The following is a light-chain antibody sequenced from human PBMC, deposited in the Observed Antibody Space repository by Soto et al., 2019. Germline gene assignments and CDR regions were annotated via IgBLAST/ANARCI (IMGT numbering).Light chain of an antibody. J-gene: IGKJ4*01. Sequence: DVQMTQSPSSLSASVGDRVTITCRASQDINSYLAWYQQKPGNAPKSLIYAASSLQTGVPSRFSGSASGTDFTLTINNLQPEDSATYYCQQYNIYPLTFGGGTKVELK. CDR3: QQYNIYPLT. V-gene: IGKV1D-16*01. CDR2: AAS. CDR1: QDINSY.